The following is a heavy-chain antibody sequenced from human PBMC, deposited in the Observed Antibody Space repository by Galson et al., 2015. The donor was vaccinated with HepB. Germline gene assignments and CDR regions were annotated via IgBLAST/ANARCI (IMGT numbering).Heavy chain of an antibody. J-gene: IGHJ6*02. V-gene: IGHV1-69*13. CDR3: ARQEGEGSSWSQDFKGGDVRDYYYGMDV. Sequence: SVKVSCKASGGTFSSYAISWVRQAPGQGLEWMGGIIPIFGTANYAQKFQGRVTITADESTSTAYMELSSLRSEDTAVYYCARQEGEGSSWSQDFKGGDVRDYYYGMDVWGQGTTVTVSS. CDR2: IIPIFGTA. CDR1: GGTFSSYA. D-gene: IGHD6-13*01.